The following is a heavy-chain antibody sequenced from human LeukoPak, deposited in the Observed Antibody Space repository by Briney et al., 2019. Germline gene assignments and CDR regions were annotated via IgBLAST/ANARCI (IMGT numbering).Heavy chain of an antibody. V-gene: IGHV1-46*01. CDR3: ARVVRDTAMVPFDY. Sequence: ASVKVSCKASGGTFSSYAISWVRQAPGQGLEWMGIINPSGGSTSYAQKFQGRVTMTRDTSTSTVYMELSSLRSEDTAVYYCARVVRDTAMVPFDYWGQGTLVTVSS. CDR1: GGTFSSYA. CDR2: INPSGGST. D-gene: IGHD5-18*01. J-gene: IGHJ4*02.